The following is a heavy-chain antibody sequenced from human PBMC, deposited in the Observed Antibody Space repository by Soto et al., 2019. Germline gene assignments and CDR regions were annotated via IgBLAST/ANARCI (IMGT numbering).Heavy chain of an antibody. CDR1: GFTFSSYG. CDR3: ATMERLFDY. Sequence: GGSLRLSCAASGFTFSSYGMHWVRQAPGTGLEWVAVISYDGSDKYYADSVKGRFTISRDNSKNRLYLQMNSLRAEDTAVYYCATMERLFDYWGQGTLVTVSS. J-gene: IGHJ4*02. CDR2: ISYDGSDK. D-gene: IGHD3-3*01. V-gene: IGHV3-30*03.